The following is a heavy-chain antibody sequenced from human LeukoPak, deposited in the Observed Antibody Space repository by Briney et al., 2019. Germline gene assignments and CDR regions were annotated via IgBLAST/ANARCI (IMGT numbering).Heavy chain of an antibody. CDR3: ARGYGSGRGAFDI. CDR2: ISSSSSSI. D-gene: IGHD3-10*01. CDR1: GFTFSSYS. V-gene: IGHV3-48*04. J-gene: IGHJ3*02. Sequence: QPGGSLRLSCAASGFTFSSYSMNWVRQAPGKGLEWVSYISSSSSSIYYADSVKGRFTISRDNAKNSLSLQMNSLRAEDTAVYYCARGYGSGRGAFDIWGQGTMVTVSS.